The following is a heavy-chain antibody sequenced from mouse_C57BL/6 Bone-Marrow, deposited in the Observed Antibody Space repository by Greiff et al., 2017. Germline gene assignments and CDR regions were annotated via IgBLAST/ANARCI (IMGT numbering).Heavy chain of an antibody. CDR3: ARRGLPWFAY. V-gene: IGHV1-81*01. D-gene: IGHD3-3*01. Sequence: VHLVESGAELARPGASVKLSCKASGYTFTSYGISWVKQRTGQGLEWIGEIDPRSGNTYYNEKFKGKATLTADKSSSTAYMELRSLTSEDSAVYVCARRGLPWFAYWGQGTLVTVSA. CDR1: GYTFTSYG. J-gene: IGHJ3*01. CDR2: IDPRSGNT.